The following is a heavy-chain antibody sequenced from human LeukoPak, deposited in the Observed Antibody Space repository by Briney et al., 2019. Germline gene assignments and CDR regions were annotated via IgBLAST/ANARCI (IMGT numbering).Heavy chain of an antibody. CDR3: AKESSAYPTVSFDY. D-gene: IGHD3-16*01. Sequence: PGGSLRLSCAASGFTFSSYAMSWVRQAPGKGLEWVSAISGSGDSTYYADSVKGRLTISRDNSNNTLYLQMNSLRAEDTALYYCAKESSAYPTVSFDYWGQGTLVTVSS. CDR1: GFTFSSYA. J-gene: IGHJ4*02. CDR2: ISGSGDST. V-gene: IGHV3-23*01.